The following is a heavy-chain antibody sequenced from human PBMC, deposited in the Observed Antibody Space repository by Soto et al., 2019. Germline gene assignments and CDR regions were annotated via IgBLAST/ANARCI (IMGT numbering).Heavy chain of an antibody. J-gene: IGHJ4*02. CDR3: AKGGQSYDY. V-gene: IGHV3-23*01. CDR2: ISTSVGST. CDR1: GFTFSTYA. Sequence: GGSLRLSXAASGFTFSTYAMSWVRQAPGKGLEWVSAISTSVGSTYYTDSVKGRFTISRDNSKNTLCLQMNSLRAEDTAVYYCAKGGQSYDYWGQGTLVTVSS. D-gene: IGHD3-10*01.